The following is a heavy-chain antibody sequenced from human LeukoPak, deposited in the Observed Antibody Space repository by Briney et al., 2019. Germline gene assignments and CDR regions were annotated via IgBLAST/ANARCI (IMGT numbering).Heavy chain of an antibody. CDR2: IRYDGSIK. CDR1: GFTLSNYG. D-gene: IGHD3-10*01. V-gene: IGHV3-30*02. J-gene: IGHJ4*02. Sequence: GGSLRLSCAASGFTLSNYGIHWVRQAPGKGLEWVTFIRYDGSIKYYADSVKGRFTISRDNSKNTLYLQMNSLRAEDTAVYYCARGPGKASFDYWGQGTLVTVSS. CDR3: ARGPGKASFDY.